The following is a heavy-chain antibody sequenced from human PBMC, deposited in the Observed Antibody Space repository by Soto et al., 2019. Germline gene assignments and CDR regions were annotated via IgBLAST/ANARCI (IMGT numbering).Heavy chain of an antibody. CDR2: IYYSGST. CDR1: GGSISSSSYY. J-gene: IGHJ5*02. Sequence: SETLSLTCTVSGGSISSSSYYWGWIRQPPGKGLEWIGSIYYSGSTYYNPSLKSRVTISVDTSKNQFSLKLSSVTAADTAVYYCARPSYTAKFDPWGQGTLVTVSS. D-gene: IGHD5-18*01. V-gene: IGHV4-39*01. CDR3: ARPSYTAKFDP.